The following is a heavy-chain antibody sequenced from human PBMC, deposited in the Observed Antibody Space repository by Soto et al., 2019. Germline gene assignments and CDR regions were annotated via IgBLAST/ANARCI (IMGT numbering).Heavy chain of an antibody. Sequence: QVQLVQSGAEVKKPGSSVKVSCKASGGTFSSYAISWVRQAPGQGLEWMGGIIPIFGTANYAQKFQGRVTITADESTSTAYMELSSLRSEDTAVYYCARAQLRYFDWLLWEGWFDPWGQGTLVTVSS. CDR1: GGTFSSYA. J-gene: IGHJ5*02. CDR2: IIPIFGTA. D-gene: IGHD3-9*01. CDR3: ARAQLRYFDWLLWEGWFDP. V-gene: IGHV1-69*12.